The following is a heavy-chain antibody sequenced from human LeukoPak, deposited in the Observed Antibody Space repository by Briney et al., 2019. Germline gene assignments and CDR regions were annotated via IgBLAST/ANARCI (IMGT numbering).Heavy chain of an antibody. Sequence: SVKVSCKASGGTFSSYAISWVRQAPAQGLEWMGGIIPIFGTANYAQKFQGRVTITADKSTSTAYMELSSLRAEDTAVYYCAREHCSSTSCYAGGGYYYYYYYMDVWGKGTTVTVSS. CDR3: AREHCSSTSCYAGGGYYYYYYYMDV. D-gene: IGHD2-2*01. J-gene: IGHJ6*03. V-gene: IGHV1-69*06. CDR2: IIPIFGTA. CDR1: GGTFSSYA.